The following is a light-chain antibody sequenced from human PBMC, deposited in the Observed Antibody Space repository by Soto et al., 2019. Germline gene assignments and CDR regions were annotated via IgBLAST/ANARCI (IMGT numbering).Light chain of an antibody. J-gene: IGLJ3*02. CDR3: SSHRTRSKWV. Sequence: QSALTQPASVSGSPGQSITISCTGTNSDIGTYNFVSWYQHHPGKGPKLIVYEVSNRPFGVSDRFSGSKSGFTASLIISNVQAEDEAVYYCSSHRTRSKWVFGGGTKLTVL. CDR2: EVS. V-gene: IGLV2-14*01. CDR1: NSDIGTYNF.